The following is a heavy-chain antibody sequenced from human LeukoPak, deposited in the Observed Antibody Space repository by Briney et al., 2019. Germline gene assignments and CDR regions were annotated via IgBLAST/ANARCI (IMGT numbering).Heavy chain of an antibody. Sequence: ASVKVSCKASGYTFTSYYMHWVRQAPGQGPEWMGWIHPNSGAANYSHKFQGRVTLTRDASIGTIYLDISRLTSDDTALYYCARGSYYGSGTYQHWGQGTLVAVSS. CDR1: GYTFTSYY. CDR3: ARGSYYGSGTYQH. V-gene: IGHV1-2*07. D-gene: IGHD3-10*01. J-gene: IGHJ1*01. CDR2: IHPNSGAA.